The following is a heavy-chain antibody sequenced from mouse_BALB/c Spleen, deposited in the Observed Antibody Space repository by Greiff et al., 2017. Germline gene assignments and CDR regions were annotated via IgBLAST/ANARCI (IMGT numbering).Heavy chain of an antibody. CDR1: GFNIKDTY. V-gene: IGHV14-3*02. D-gene: IGHD2-2*01. CDR3: ASQVTTDYYAMDY. CDR2: IDPANGNT. Sequence: EVKLMESGAELVKPGASVKLSCTASGFNIKDTYMHWVKQRPEQGLEWIGRIDPANGNTKYDPKFQGKATITADTSSNTAYLQLSSLTSEDTAVYYCASQVTTDYYAMDYWGQGTSVTVSS. J-gene: IGHJ4*01.